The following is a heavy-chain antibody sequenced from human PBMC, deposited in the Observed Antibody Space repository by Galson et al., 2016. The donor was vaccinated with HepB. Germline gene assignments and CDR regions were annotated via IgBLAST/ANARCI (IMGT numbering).Heavy chain of an antibody. CDR3: ARNGLFSLDY. CDR2: IYHSGGT. V-gene: IGHV4-4*02. CDR1: GDSISSHDW. D-gene: IGHD2-21*01. J-gene: IGHJ4*02. Sequence: ETLSLTCGVSGDSISSHDWWSWVRQPPGKGLEWIGEIYHSGGTNYNPSLKSRVSIPVDKSRNHFSLNLNSMTAADTAVYYCARNGLFSLDYWGQGTLVTVSS.